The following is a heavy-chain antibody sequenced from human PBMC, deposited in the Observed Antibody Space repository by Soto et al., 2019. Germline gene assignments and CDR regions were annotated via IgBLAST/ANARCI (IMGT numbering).Heavy chain of an antibody. CDR2: ISGSGGST. V-gene: IGHV3-23*01. CDR3: AKDTYYYDSSGPGY. D-gene: IGHD3-22*01. Sequence: RLSCAASGFTFSSYAMSWVRQAPGKGLEWVSAISGSGGSTYYADSVEGRFTISRDNSKNTLYLQMNSLRAEDTAVYYCAKDTYYYDSSGPGYWGQGTLVTVSS. CDR1: GFTFSSYA. J-gene: IGHJ4*02.